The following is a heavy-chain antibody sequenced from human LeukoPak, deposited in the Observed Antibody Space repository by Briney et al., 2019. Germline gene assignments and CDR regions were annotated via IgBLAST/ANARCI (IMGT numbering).Heavy chain of an antibody. CDR3: ARGGRVRYFDWFFDY. Sequence: GESLKISCKGSGYSFTSYWIGWVRQMPGKGLEWMGLIYPGDSDTRYSPSFQGQVTISADKSISTAYLQWSSLKASDTAMYYCARGGRVRYFDWFFDYWGQGTLVTVSS. D-gene: IGHD3-9*01. CDR1: GYSFTSYW. CDR2: IYPGDSDT. V-gene: IGHV5-51*01. J-gene: IGHJ4*02.